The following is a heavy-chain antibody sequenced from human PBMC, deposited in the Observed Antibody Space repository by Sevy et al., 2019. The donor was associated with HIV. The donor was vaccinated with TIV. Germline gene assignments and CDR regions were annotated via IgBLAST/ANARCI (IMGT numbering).Heavy chain of an antibody. D-gene: IGHD3-16*01. CDR3: ARESGGGGYSDF. CDR1: GYTFTNYY. V-gene: IGHV1-46*03. J-gene: IGHJ4*02. Sequence: ASVKVSCKASGYTFTNYYIHWVRQAPAQGLQWMGVINPGGGSTTYAQIFQGRVAVTRDTSTSTVYMELKSLRSEDTAVYFCARESGGGGYSDFWGQGTLVTVSS. CDR2: INPGGGST.